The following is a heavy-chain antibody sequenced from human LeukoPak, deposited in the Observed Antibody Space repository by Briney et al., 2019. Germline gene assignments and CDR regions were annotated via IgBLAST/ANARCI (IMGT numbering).Heavy chain of an antibody. CDR1: GGSISSHY. CDR2: IFYSGST. V-gene: IGHV4-59*11. D-gene: IGHD6-19*01. J-gene: IGHJ2*01. CDR3: ARVEYSSGWSHFDL. Sequence: SETLSLTCTVSGGSISSHYWSWIRQPPGKGLEWIAYIFYSGSTNYNPSLKNRVTISVDTSKNQFSLKLSSVTAAATAVYYCARVEYSSGWSHFDLCGRGNLVTVSS.